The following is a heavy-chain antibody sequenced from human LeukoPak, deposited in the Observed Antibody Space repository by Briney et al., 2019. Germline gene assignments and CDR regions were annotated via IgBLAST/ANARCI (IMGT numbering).Heavy chain of an antibody. D-gene: IGHD5-12*01. CDR1: GGSISSSSYY. CDR3: ARQLAQPHFDY. J-gene: IGHJ4*02. V-gene: IGHV4-39*01. Sequence: PSETLSLTCTVSGGSISSSSYYWGWIRQPPGKGLEWIGSIYYSGSTYYNPSLKSRVTISVDTSKNQFSLKLSSVTAADTAVYYCARQLAQPHFDYWGQRTLVTVSS. CDR2: IYYSGST.